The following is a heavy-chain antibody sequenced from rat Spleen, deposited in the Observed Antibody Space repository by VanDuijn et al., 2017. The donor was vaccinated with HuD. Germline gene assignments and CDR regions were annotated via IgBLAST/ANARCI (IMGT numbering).Heavy chain of an antibody. D-gene: IGHD1-1*01. Sequence: EVQLVESGGGLVQPGRSMKLSCVASGFTFSDYYMAWVRQAPKKGLEWVASISFEGSGTYYGDSVKGRFTISRDNAKSTLYLQMNSLRSEDSAAYYCARPGLTTVVGYFDYWGQGVMVTVSS. CDR2: ISFEGSGT. V-gene: IGHV5-22*01. CDR3: ARPGLTTVVGYFDY. CDR1: GFTFSDYY. J-gene: IGHJ2*01.